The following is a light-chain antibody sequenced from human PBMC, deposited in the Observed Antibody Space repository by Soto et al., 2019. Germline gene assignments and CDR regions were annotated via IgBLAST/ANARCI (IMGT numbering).Light chain of an antibody. Sequence: EIVWTQSPGTLSLSPGERATLSCRASQSVTKNNLNWYQQKPGQAPRLLIYGASIRATGIPDRFSGSGSETEFTLTISSLQSEDFAVYYCQQYNNWPAITFGQGTRLEI. CDR1: QSVTKNN. CDR2: GAS. V-gene: IGKV3D-15*01. CDR3: QQYNNWPAIT. J-gene: IGKJ5*01.